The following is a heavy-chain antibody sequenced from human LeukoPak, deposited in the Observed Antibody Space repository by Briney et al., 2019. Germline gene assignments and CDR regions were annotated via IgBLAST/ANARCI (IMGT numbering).Heavy chain of an antibody. CDR3: AKTMTAGYSSGPSDY. Sequence: PGESLRLSCAASGFTFSSYAMSWVRQAPGKGLEWVSVISGGGGITYYVDSVKGRFTISRDNAKNTLYLLMNSLRAEDTAVFYCAKTMTAGYSSGPSDYWGQGTLVTVSS. J-gene: IGHJ4*02. CDR1: GFTFSSYA. D-gene: IGHD6-19*01. V-gene: IGHV3-23*01. CDR2: ISGGGGIT.